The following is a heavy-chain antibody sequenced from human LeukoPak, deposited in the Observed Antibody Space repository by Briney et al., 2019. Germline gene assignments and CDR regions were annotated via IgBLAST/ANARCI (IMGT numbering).Heavy chain of an antibody. CDR2: IYYTGST. V-gene: IGHV4-59*08. CDR3: ARHFGDAYRRSFDF. J-gene: IGHJ4*02. CDR1: GGSISSYY. D-gene: IGHD5-24*01. Sequence: SETLSLTCTVSGGSISSYYWSWIRQPPGRGLEWIGYIYYTGSTNYNPSLKSRVTISVDTSKNQFSLKLSSVTAADTAVYYCARHFGDAYRRSFDFWGQGTLVTVSS.